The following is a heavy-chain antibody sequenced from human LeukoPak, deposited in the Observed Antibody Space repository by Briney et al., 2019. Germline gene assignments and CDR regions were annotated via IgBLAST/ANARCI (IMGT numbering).Heavy chain of an antibody. CDR3: ARHVGANYDFWSGYFNWFDP. CDR1: GGSISSYY. D-gene: IGHD3-3*01. CDR2: IYYSGST. Sequence: SETLSLTCTVSGGSISSYYWSWIRQPPGKGLEWIGYIYYSGSTNYNPSLKSRVTISVDTSKNQFSLKLSSVTAADTAVYYCARHVGANYDFWSGYFNWFDPWGQGTLVTVSS. J-gene: IGHJ5*02. V-gene: IGHV4-59*08.